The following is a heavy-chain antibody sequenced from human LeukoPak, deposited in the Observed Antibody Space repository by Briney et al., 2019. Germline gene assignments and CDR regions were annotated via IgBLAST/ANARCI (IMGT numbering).Heavy chain of an antibody. CDR2: ISYDGSNK. Sequence: GGSLRLSCAASGFTFSSYAMHWVRQAPGKGLEWVAVISYDGSNKYYADSVKGRFTISRDNAKNTLYLQMNSLRAEDTAVYYCARVHDYGDYPGAFDIWGQGTMVTVSS. J-gene: IGHJ3*02. CDR1: GFTFSSYA. D-gene: IGHD4-17*01. V-gene: IGHV3-30*04. CDR3: ARVHDYGDYPGAFDI.